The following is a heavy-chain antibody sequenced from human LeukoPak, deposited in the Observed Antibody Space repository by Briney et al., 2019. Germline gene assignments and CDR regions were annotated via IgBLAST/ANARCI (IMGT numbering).Heavy chain of an antibody. CDR3: AIRAAPPDILTGYYANPYFDY. Sequence: ASAKVSCKVSGYTLTELSMHWVRQAPGKGLEWMGGFDPEDGETIYAQKFQGRVTMTEDTSTDTAYMELSSLRSEDTAVYYCAIRAAPPDILTGYYANPYFDYWGQGTLVTVSS. D-gene: IGHD3-9*01. V-gene: IGHV1-24*01. CDR1: GYTLTELS. CDR2: FDPEDGET. J-gene: IGHJ4*02.